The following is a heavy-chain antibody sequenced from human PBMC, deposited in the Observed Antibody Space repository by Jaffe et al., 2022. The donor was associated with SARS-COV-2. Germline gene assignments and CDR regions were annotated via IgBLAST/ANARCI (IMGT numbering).Heavy chain of an antibody. CDR1: GFTFSSYG. CDR2: ISYDGSNK. V-gene: IGHV3-30*18. J-gene: IGHJ4*02. D-gene: IGHD3-3*01. CDR3: AKPLLEWLLFDY. Sequence: QVQLVESGGGVVQPGRSLRLSCAASGFTFSSYGMHWVRQAPGKGLEWVAVISYDGSNKYYADSVKGRFTISRDNSKNTLYLQMNSLRAEDTAVYYCAKPLLEWLLFDYWGQGTLVTVSS.